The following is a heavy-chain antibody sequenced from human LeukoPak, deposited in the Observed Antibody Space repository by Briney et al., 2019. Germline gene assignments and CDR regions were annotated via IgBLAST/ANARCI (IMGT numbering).Heavy chain of an antibody. D-gene: IGHD2/OR15-2a*01. V-gene: IGHV4-39*07. CDR2: IYYSGST. CDR3: ARLSVRDNWFDP. J-gene: IGHJ5*02. CDR1: GGSISSSSYY. Sequence: SETLSLTCTVSGGSISSSSYYWGWIRQPPGKGLEWIGSIYYSGSTYYNPSLKSRVTISVNTSKNQFSLKLSSVTAADTAVYYCARLSVRDNWFDPWGQGTLVTVSS.